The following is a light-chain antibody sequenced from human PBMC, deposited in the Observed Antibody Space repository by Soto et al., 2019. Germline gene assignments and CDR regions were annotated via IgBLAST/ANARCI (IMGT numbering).Light chain of an antibody. Sequence: ETVLTQSPATLSLSPGERATLSCRASQNIRNYLIWYQQKPGQAPRLLIYDASSRATGIPARFSGSGSGTDFTITISSLEPEDFAVYYCQQRGNWPLTFGGGTKVE. CDR3: QQRGNWPLT. V-gene: IGKV3-11*01. CDR2: DAS. J-gene: IGKJ4*01. CDR1: QNIRNY.